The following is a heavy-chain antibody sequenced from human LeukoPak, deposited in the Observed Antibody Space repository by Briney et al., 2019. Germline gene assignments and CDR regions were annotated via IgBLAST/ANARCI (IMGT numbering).Heavy chain of an antibody. Sequence: SETLSLTCSVSDDSITMYYWTWIRQPPGKGLEWIGYVDHTGSTNFNPSLNGRVSISRDTTKNLFSLRLRSVTAADTAVYFCARVRPDFGNYPIDYWGQGTLVSVSS. CDR1: DDSITMYY. V-gene: IGHV4-59*01. D-gene: IGHD4-11*01. CDR2: VDHTGST. CDR3: ARVRPDFGNYPIDY. J-gene: IGHJ4*02.